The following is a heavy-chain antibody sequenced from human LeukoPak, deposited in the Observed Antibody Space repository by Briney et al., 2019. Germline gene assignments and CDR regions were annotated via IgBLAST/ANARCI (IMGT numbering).Heavy chain of an antibody. CDR1: GFTFSSYA. Sequence: PGRSLRLSCAASGFTFSSYAMHWVRQAPGKGLEWVAVILYDGSNKYYADSVKGRFTISRDNSKNTLYLQMNSLRAEGTAVYYCASQPYYYDSNGYELDYWGQGTLVTVSS. D-gene: IGHD3-22*01. V-gene: IGHV3-30-3*01. J-gene: IGHJ4*02. CDR3: ASQPYYYDSNGYELDY. CDR2: ILYDGSNK.